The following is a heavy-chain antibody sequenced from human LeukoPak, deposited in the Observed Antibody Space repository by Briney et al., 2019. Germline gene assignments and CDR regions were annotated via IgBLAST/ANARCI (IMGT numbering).Heavy chain of an antibody. J-gene: IGHJ3*02. CDR3: ARDLRILTGYIGRNDAFDI. Sequence: PTQTPSPTCSVLGRSVSSYDWSSIRPPAGKGLGWVVRISIRAGPNYNPSLKSRVTMSVDTSKNRFSLRLSSVTAAHTDVYYCARDLRILTGYIGRNDAFDILRQATMVTVSS. D-gene: IGHD3-9*01. CDR2: ISIRAGP. V-gene: IGHV4-4*07. CDR1: GRSVSSYD.